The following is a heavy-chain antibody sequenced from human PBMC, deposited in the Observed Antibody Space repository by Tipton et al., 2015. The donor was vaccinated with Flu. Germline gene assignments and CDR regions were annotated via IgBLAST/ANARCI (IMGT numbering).Heavy chain of an antibody. CDR3: ASLTGYEFYFDS. CDR1: GFTFSDYY. CDR2: ISSSGRTI. Sequence: SGFTFSDYYMSWIRQAPGKGLEWVSYISSSGRTIYYADSVKGRFTIYRDNAKNSLYLQMNSLRAEDTAVYSCASLTGYEFYFDSWDQGTLVTVSS. J-gene: IGHJ4*02. D-gene: IGHD1-14*01. V-gene: IGHV3-11*01.